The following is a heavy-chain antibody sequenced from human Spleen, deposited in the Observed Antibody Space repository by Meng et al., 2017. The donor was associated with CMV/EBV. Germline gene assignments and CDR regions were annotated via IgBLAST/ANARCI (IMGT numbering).Heavy chain of an antibody. V-gene: IGHV4-59*01. J-gene: IGHJ4*02. CDR1: GGSISSYY. CDR3: ARATTIFKWELLDY. CDR2: IYYSGST. D-gene: IGHD1-26*01. Sequence: QVQLQGSGPGLVTPSETLSLTCTVSGGSISSYYWSWIRQPPGKGLEWIGYIYYSGSTNYNPSLKSRVTISVDTSKNQFSLKLSSVTAADTAVYYCARATTIFKWELLDYWGQGTLVTVSS.